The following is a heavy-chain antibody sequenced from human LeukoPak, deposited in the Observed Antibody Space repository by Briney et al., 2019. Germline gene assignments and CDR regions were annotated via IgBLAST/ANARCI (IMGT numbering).Heavy chain of an antibody. CDR3: AKGLSYSKYYDFWSGSGTFDY. V-gene: IGHV3-23*01. J-gene: IGHJ4*02. D-gene: IGHD3-3*01. CDR1: GFTFSSYA. CDR2: ISGSGGST. Sequence: GGSLRLSCAASGFTFSSYAMSWVRQAPGKGLEWVSAISGSGGSTYCADSVKGRFTISRDNSKNTLYLQMNSLRAEDTAVYYCAKGLSYSKYYDFWSGSGTFDYWGQGTLVTVSS.